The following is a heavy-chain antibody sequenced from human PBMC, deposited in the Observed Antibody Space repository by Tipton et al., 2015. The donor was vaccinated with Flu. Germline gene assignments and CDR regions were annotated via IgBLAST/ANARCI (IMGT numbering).Heavy chain of an antibody. D-gene: IGHD2-15*01. CDR1: GDSLGGYY. Sequence: LRLSCSVSGDSLGGYYWSWIRQTPGKGLEWIGYIDHSGDTNYNPALKSRVAISLDTFKNQLSLKLTSVTAADTAVYYCARGLLVVAAQWFDTWGQGILVTVSS. CDR3: ARGLLVVAAQWFDT. CDR2: IDHSGDT. J-gene: IGHJ5*02. V-gene: IGHV4-59*01.